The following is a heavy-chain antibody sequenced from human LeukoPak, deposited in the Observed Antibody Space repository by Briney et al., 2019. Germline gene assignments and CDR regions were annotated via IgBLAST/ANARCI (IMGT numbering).Heavy chain of an antibody. CDR3: ARYIWGSYPTFEDY. D-gene: IGHD3-16*02. V-gene: IGHV4-59*01. J-gene: IGHJ4*02. CDR1: GGSISSYY. CDR2: ISYSGST. Sequence: SETLTLTCTVSGGSISSYYRSWIRQPPGKGLEWIGYISYSGSTNYNPSLKSRVTISVDTSKNQLSLKLNSVTAADTAVYYCARYIWGSYPTFEDYWGQGSLVTVSS.